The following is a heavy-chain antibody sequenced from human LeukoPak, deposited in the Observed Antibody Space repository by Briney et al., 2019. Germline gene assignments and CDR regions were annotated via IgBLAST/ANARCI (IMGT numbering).Heavy chain of an antibody. V-gene: IGHV1-18*01. CDR1: GYTFTSYG. CDR2: ISAYNGNT. CDR3: ARDFAVVPVVLYYYYYGMDV. J-gene: IGHJ6*02. Sequence: ASVTVSCTASGYTFTSYGISWVRPAPGQGLEWMGWISAYNGNTNYAQKLQGRVTMTTDTSTSTAYMELRSLRSDDTAVYYCARDFAVVPVVLYYYYYGMDVWGQGTTVTVSS. D-gene: IGHD2-2*01.